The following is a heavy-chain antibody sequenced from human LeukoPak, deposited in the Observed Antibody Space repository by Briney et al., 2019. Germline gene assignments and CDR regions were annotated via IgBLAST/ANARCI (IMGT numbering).Heavy chain of an antibody. CDR3: AIRYSSSWYVFSNKFDY. J-gene: IGHJ4*02. V-gene: IGHV1-46*01. D-gene: IGHD6-13*01. Sequence: ASVKVSCKASGYTFTSYYMHWVRQAPGQGLEWMGIINPSGGSTSYAQKFQGRVTMTRDTSTSTVYMELSSLRSEDTAVYYCAIRYSSSWYVFSNKFDYWGQGTLVTVSS. CDR2: INPSGGST. CDR1: GYTFTSYY.